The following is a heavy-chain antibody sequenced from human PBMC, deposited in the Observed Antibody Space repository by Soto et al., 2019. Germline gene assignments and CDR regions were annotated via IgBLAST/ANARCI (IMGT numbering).Heavy chain of an antibody. V-gene: IGHV3-21*01. D-gene: IGHD3-22*01. Sequence: GGSLRLSCAASGFTFSSYIMNWVRQSPGKGLEWVSSISSSSSYIYYADSVKGRFTISRDNAKNSLYLQMNSLRAEDTAVYYCARVGYYDSSGYLYYFDYWGQGTLVTVSS. CDR3: ARVGYYDSSGYLYYFDY. CDR2: ISSSSSYI. CDR1: GFTFSSYI. J-gene: IGHJ4*02.